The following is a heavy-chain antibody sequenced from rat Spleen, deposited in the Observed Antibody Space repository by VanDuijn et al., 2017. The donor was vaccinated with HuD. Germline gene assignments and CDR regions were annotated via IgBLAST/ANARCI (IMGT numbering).Heavy chain of an antibody. CDR1: GFTFDDFY. D-gene: IGHD2-1*01. Sequence: EVQLVKSGGGLVQPGRSLKLSCAASGFTFDDFYMAWIRQAPTKGLEWVATISYDGSSTYYRDSVKGRFTFSRENAKNTLYLQMDSLRSEDTATYYCTTSTYDWFVYWGQGTLVTVSS. J-gene: IGHJ3*01. CDR3: TTSTYDWFVY. V-gene: IGHV5-20*01. CDR2: ISYDGSST.